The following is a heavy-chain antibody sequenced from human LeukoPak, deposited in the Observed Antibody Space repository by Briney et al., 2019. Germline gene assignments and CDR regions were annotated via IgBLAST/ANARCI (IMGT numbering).Heavy chain of an antibody. CDR2: ISSSGSTV. V-gene: IGHV3-48*03. J-gene: IGHJ4*02. D-gene: IGHD1-26*01. CDR1: GFTFSSYE. Sequence: PGGSLRLSCAASGFTFSSYEMNWVRQAPGKGLEWVSYISSSGSTVYYADSVKGRFTISRDNTKNSLYLQMNSLRAEDTAVYYCARHLIGSYSFDNWGQGTLVTVSS. CDR3: ARHLIGSYSFDN.